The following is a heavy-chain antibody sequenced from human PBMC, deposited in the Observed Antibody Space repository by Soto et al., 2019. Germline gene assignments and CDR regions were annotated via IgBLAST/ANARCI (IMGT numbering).Heavy chain of an antibody. V-gene: IGHV3-23*01. CDR1: GFTFSNYA. J-gene: IGHJ4*02. Sequence: EVQLLESGGGLVQPGGSLRLSCAASGFTFSNYAMGWVRQAPGKGLEWASAISGSGDSTYYADSVKGRFTISRDNSKNTLYLQMNSLRAEDTAVYYCAKRGSGSYFDSWGQGTLVTVSS. CDR3: AKRGSGSYFDS. D-gene: IGHD1-26*01. CDR2: ISGSGDST.